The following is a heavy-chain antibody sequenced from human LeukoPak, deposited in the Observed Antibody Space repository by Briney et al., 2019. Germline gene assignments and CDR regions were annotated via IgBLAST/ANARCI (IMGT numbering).Heavy chain of an antibody. V-gene: IGHV4-4*07. J-gene: IGHJ5*02. CDR1: GFTVSSNY. Sequence: PGGSLRLSCTASGFTVSSNYMSWVRQAAGKGLEWIGRIYTSGSTNYNPSLKSRVTMSVDTSKNQFSLKLSSVTAADTAVYYCARLTSSGWFRDWFDPWGQGTLVTVSS. D-gene: IGHD6-19*01. CDR3: ARLTSSGWFRDWFDP. CDR2: IYTSGST.